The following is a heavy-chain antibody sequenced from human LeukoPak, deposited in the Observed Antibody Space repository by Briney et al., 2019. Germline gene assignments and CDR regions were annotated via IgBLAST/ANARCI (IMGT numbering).Heavy chain of an antibody. CDR2: IRYDGSNK. V-gene: IGHV3-30*02. CDR1: GFTFSSYG. J-gene: IGHJ4*02. D-gene: IGHD3-10*01. CDR3: YTGLGALDY. Sequence: PGGSLRLSCAASGFTFSSYGMHWVRQAPGKGLEWVAFIRYDGSNKYYADSVKGRFTISRDNSKDTLYLQMNSLRAEDTAVYYSYTGLGALDYWGQGTLVTVSS.